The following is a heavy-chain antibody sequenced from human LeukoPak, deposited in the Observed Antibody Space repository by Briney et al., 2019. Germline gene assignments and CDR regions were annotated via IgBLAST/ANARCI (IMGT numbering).Heavy chain of an antibody. J-gene: IGHJ4*02. V-gene: IGHV3-30*02. Sequence: GGSLRLSCAASGFTFSSYGMHWVRQAPGKGLEWVAFIRYDGSNKYYADSVKSRFTISRDNSKNTLYLQMNSLRAEDTAVYYCAKDRAAYGSGSYPIDYWGQGTLVTVSS. CDR1: GFTFSSYG. CDR2: IRYDGSNK. D-gene: IGHD3-10*01. CDR3: AKDRAAYGSGSYPIDY.